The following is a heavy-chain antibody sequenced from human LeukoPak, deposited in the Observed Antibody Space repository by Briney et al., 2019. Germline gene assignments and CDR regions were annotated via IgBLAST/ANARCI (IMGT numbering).Heavy chain of an antibody. Sequence: PGRSLRLSCLASEFTLVDYEMSWVRQAPGKGLEWVGFIRSKTYGGTTEYAASAKGRFTISRDDSKSIAYLQMNSLKTEDTAVYYCSRRSSYDYSDYWGQGILVTVSS. CDR3: SRRSSYDYSDY. CDR1: EFTLVDYE. J-gene: IGHJ4*02. D-gene: IGHD3-10*01. V-gene: IGHV3-49*04. CDR2: IRSKTYGGTT.